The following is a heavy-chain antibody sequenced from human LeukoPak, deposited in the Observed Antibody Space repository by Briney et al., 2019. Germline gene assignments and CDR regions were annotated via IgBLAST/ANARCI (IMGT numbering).Heavy chain of an antibody. Sequence: GSSVKVSCKASGGTFSSYAISWVRQAPGQGLEWMGRIIPILGIANYAQKFKGRVTITADKSTSTAYMELSSLRSEDTAVYYCASCSSTSCYDYWGQGTLVTVSS. CDR1: GGTFSSYA. D-gene: IGHD2-2*01. CDR2: IIPILGIA. V-gene: IGHV1-69*04. J-gene: IGHJ4*02. CDR3: ASCSSTSCYDY.